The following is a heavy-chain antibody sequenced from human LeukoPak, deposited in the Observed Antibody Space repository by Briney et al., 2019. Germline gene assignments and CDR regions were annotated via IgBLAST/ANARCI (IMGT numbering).Heavy chain of an antibody. CDR1: GFTFSSYG. CDR2: IRYDGSNK. Sequence: GGSLRLSCAASGFTFSSYGMHWVRQAPGKGLERVAFIRYDGSNKYYADSVKGRFTISRDNSKNTLYLQMNSLRAEDTAVYYCAKDLSPQDIVAAILDYWGQGTLVTVSS. D-gene: IGHD5-12*01. J-gene: IGHJ4*02. CDR3: AKDLSPQDIVAAILDY. V-gene: IGHV3-30*02.